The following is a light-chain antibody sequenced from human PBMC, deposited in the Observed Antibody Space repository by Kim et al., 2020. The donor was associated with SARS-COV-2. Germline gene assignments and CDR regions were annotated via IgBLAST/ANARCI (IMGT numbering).Light chain of an antibody. J-gene: IGLJ3*02. CDR1: YDY. CDR2: DVT. Sequence: YDYVSWYQQHPNKVPKLMIYDVTERPSGISVRFSGSKSGNTASLTISGLQLEDEAFYYCSSHTTSNTWVFGGGTQLTVL. V-gene: IGLV2-14*03. CDR3: SSHTTSNTWV.